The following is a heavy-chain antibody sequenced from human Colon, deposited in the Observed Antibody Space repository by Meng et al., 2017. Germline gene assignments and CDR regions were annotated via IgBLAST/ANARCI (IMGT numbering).Heavy chain of an antibody. CDR3: ARASDGSALRGFDP. CDR2: IFYSGST. Sequence: QVQLQESGPGLVKPSQTLSLPCTVSGGSISSGDYYWNWIRQPPGKGLEWIGYIFYSGSTYYNPSLKSRVTISVDTSKNQFSLKLTSVTAADTAVYYCARASDGSALRGFDPWGQGTLVTVSS. CDR1: GGSISSGDYY. V-gene: IGHV4-30-4*01. J-gene: IGHJ5*02. D-gene: IGHD3-22*01.